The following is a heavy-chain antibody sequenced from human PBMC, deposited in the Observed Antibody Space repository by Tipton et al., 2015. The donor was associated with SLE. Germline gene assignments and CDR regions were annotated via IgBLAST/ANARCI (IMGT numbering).Heavy chain of an antibody. CDR2: ISSSSSYI. CDR1: GFTFSSYS. D-gene: IGHD6-6*01. Sequence: SLRLSCAASGFTFSSYSMNWVRQAPGKGLEWVSSISSSSSYIYYADSVKGRFTISRDNAKNSLYLQMNSLRAEDTAVYYCARGRGSSSSGHYWGQGTLVTVSS. J-gene: IGHJ4*02. V-gene: IGHV3-21*03. CDR3: ARGRGSSSSGHY.